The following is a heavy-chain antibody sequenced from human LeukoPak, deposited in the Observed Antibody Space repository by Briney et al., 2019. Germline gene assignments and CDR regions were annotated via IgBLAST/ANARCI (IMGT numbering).Heavy chain of an antibody. D-gene: IGHD6-13*01. CDR1: GFTFSTYW. V-gene: IGHV3-74*01. J-gene: IGHJ4*02. Sequence: GGSLRLSRAASGFTFSTYWMHWVRQAPGKGLVWVSRVNGDGSSTNYADSVKGRFTISRDNAKNTLYLQMNSLRAEDTAVYYCARDGIAAVDFDYWGQGILVTVSS. CDR3: ARDGIAAVDFDY. CDR2: VNGDGSST.